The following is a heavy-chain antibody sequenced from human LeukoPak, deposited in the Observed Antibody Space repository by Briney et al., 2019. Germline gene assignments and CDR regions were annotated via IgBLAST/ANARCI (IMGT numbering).Heavy chain of an antibody. CDR1: GYSFTSYN. CDR3: ARVRDGYNDAYDI. CDR2: IKPSGTDT. Sequence: GASVTVSCKTSGYSFTSYNLHWVRQAPGQRLEWMGIIKPSGTDTKYAQKFQGRVFMTTDTSTSTVYMELSSLKSEDTAVYYCARVRDGYNDAYDIWGQGTMVIVSS. D-gene: IGHD5-24*01. V-gene: IGHV1-46*01. J-gene: IGHJ3*02.